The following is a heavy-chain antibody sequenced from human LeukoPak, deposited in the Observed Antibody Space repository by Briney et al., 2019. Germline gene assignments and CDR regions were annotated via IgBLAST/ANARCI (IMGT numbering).Heavy chain of an antibody. CDR3: AKDRGPVWFDP. CDR1: GFTFSSYA. Sequence: GGSLRLSCAASGFTFSSYAMHWVRQAPGKGLEWVAVISYDGSNKYYADSVKGRFTISRDNSKNTLYLQMNSLRAEDTAVYYCAKDRGPVWFDPWGQGTLVTVSS. J-gene: IGHJ5*02. CDR2: ISYDGSNK. V-gene: IGHV3-30-3*01.